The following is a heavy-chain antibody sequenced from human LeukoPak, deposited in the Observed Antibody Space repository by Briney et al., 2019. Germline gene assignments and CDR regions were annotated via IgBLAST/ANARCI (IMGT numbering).Heavy chain of an antibody. CDR3: GYSPSPYSYDY. CDR2: ISRSSTYT. D-gene: IGHD3-22*01. V-gene: IGHV3-11*03. Sequence: KPGGSLRLSCAASGFTFSDYYMSWIRQAPGKGLEWVSFISRSSTYTDYADSVKGRFTNSRDNAKNSLYLQMNSLRAEDTAVYYCGYSPSPYSYDYRGQGTLVTVSS. J-gene: IGHJ4*02. CDR1: GFTFSDYY.